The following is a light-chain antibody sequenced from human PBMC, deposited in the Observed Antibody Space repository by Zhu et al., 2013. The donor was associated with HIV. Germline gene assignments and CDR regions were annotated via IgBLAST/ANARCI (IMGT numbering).Light chain of an antibody. CDR1: SSDIGTYNY. CDR3: SSYTSSSTLL. Sequence: QSALTQPASVSGSPGQSITISCTGTSSDIGTYNYVSWYQQHPGKAPKVLIYDVSNRPSGVSNRFSGSKSGNTASLTISGLQGEDEADYYCSSYTSSSTLLFGGGTKLTV. V-gene: IGLV2-14*01. J-gene: IGLJ2*01. CDR2: DVS.